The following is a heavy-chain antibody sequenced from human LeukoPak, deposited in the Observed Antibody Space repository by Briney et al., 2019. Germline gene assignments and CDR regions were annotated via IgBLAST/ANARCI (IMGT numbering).Heavy chain of an antibody. CDR2: ISSSGSTI. J-gene: IGHJ4*02. D-gene: IGHD3-9*01. CDR1: GFTFSSYE. Sequence: GGSLRLSCAASGFTFSSYEMNWVRQAPGKGLEWVSYISSSGSTIYYADSVKGRFTISRDNAKNSLYLQMNSLRAEDTAVYYCAAPPGGYDILTGYYRNWGQGTLVTVSS. CDR3: AAPPGGYDILTGYYRN. V-gene: IGHV3-48*03.